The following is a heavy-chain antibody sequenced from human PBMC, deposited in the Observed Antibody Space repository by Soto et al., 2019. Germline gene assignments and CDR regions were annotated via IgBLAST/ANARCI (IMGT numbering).Heavy chain of an antibody. CDR2: ISAYNANT. V-gene: IGHV1-18*04. CDR3: ARGNLATYYFDR. CDR1: GYSFTNYG. J-gene: IGHJ4*02. Sequence: QVQLVQSGAEVKKPGASVRVSCKASGYSFTNYGITWVRQAPGQGLEWMGWISAYNANTNYAQKLQGRVTMTTDTSTSTAYMELRSLRSDDTAVYYCARGNLATYYFDRWGQGTLVTVSS. D-gene: IGHD3-22*01.